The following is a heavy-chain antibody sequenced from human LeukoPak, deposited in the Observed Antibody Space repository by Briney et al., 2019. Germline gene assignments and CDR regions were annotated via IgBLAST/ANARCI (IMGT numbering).Heavy chain of an antibody. CDR1: GFTVSSNY. V-gene: IGHV3-53*01. D-gene: IGHD6-6*01. CDR2: INRGGGI. J-gene: IGHJ4*02. CDR3: AKDGQYSSSSPYYFDY. Sequence: GGSLRLSCAASGFTVSSNYMSWVRQAPGKGLEWVSVINRGGGIFYADSVKGRFTISRDNSKNTLYFQMNSLRVEDTAVYYCAKDGQYSSSSPYYFDYWGQGTLVTVSS.